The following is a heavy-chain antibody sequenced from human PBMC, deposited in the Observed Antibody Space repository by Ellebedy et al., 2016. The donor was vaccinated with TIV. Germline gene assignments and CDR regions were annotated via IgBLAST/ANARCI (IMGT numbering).Heavy chain of an antibody. Sequence: PGGSLRLSCAASGFTFSSYSMNWVRQAPGKGLEWVSCISSSGTYIYYADSLKGRFTISRDNAKKSLYLQMNSLRAEDTAVYYCVRYVAAFDIWGQGTMVTVSS. CDR2: ISSSGTYI. CDR3: VRYVAAFDI. D-gene: IGHD3-16*01. V-gene: IGHV3-21*04. CDR1: GFTFSSYS. J-gene: IGHJ3*02.